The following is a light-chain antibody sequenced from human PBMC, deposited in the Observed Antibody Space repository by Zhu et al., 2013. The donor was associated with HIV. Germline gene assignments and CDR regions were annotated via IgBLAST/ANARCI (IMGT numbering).Light chain of an antibody. CDR2: GTS. CDR3: QQYGSSPLT. CDR1: QFVGSSTF. Sequence: DIVLTQSPATLSLSPGERATLSCRASQFVGSSTFLAWYQHKRGQPPRLLIYGTSTRATGIPARFSGSGSATDFTLTIYRLEPQDFAVYYCQQYGSSPLTFGGGTKV. V-gene: IGKV3-20*01. J-gene: IGKJ4*01.